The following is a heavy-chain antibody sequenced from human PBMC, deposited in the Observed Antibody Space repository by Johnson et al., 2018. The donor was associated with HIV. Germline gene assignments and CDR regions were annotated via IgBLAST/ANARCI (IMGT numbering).Heavy chain of an antibody. CDR3: TTGRLLAAFDI. Sequence: VQLVESGGDLVQPGGSLRLSCAASGFTFSSYWMSWVRQAPGKGLEWVTRIRSKTDGRTTDYAAPVKGSFTISRDDSKNTLYLQMNSLKTADTAVYYCTTGRLLAAFDIWGQGTMVTVSS. CDR2: IRSKTDGRTT. CDR1: GFTFSSYW. J-gene: IGHJ3*02. D-gene: IGHD2-21*02. V-gene: IGHV3-15*01.